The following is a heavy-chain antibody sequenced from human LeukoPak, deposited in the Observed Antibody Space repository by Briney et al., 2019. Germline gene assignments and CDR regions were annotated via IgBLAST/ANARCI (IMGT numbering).Heavy chain of an antibody. CDR2: INANSGDT. CDR1: GYTFTGYY. J-gene: IGHJ4*02. D-gene: IGHD3-22*01. Sequence: SVKVSCKASGYTFTGYYMHWVRQAPGQGLEWMGWINANSGDTKYAQKFQGRVTMTRDTSISTAYMELSRLRSDDTAMYYCAREISGYSDYWGQGTLVTVSS. CDR3: AREISGYSDY. V-gene: IGHV1-2*02.